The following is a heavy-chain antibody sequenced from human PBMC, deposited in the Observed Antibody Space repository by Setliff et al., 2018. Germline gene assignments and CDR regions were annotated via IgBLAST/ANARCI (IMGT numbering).Heavy chain of an antibody. CDR1: GGSITSGSHY. Sequence: SETLSLTCTVSGGSITSGSHYWSWIRQPAGRGLEWMGHIDPSGNTNYHPSLRSRVTISVDTSKSQFSLNLSNVTAADTAVYYCASGLGFDYWGPGSLVTVSS. J-gene: IGHJ4*01. D-gene: IGHD7-27*01. CDR2: IDPSGNT. V-gene: IGHV4-61*09. CDR3: ASGLGFDY.